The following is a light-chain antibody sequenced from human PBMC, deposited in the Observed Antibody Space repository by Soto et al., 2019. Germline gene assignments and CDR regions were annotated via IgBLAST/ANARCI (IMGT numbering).Light chain of an antibody. CDR2: RNN. J-gene: IGLJ3*02. CDR3: AAWDSSLNGGQV. V-gene: IGLV1-47*01. CDR1: SSNIGSNY. Sequence: QSVLTQPPSASGTPGQRVTISCSGSSSNIGSNYVYWYQQLPGTAPKLLIYRNNQRPSGVPDRFSGSKSGTSASLAISGLRSEDEADYYCAAWDSSLNGGQVFGGGTQLTVL.